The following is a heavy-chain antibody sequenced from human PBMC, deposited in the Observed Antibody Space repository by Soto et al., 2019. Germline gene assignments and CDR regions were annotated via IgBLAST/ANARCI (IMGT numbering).Heavy chain of an antibody. V-gene: IGHV1-2*02. Sequence: ASVEGSFKASGYTFTGYYMHCVRQAPGQGLEWMGWINPNSGGTNYAQKFQGRVTMTRDTSISTAYMELSRLRSDDTAVYYCARSKPASSYGMDVWGQGTTVTVSS. CDR2: INPNSGGT. CDR1: GYTFTGYY. CDR3: ARSKPASSYGMDV. J-gene: IGHJ6*02.